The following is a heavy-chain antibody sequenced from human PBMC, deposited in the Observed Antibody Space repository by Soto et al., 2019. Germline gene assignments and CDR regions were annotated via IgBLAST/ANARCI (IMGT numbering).Heavy chain of an antibody. D-gene: IGHD2-8*01. J-gene: IGHJ5*02. CDR1: GYTFTTFY. CDR2: VDPGGGTT. Sequence: QVQLVQSAPEVKKPGASVKISCKTSGYTFTTFYIHWVRQAPGQGFEWMGRVDPGGGTTTYAQKFPGRVTLTRDTSTSPVYVDLSSLTSEDTAVYYCARGYCTTGTCDGWFDPWGQGTLVTVSS. V-gene: IGHV1-46*01. CDR3: ARGYCTTGTCDGWFDP.